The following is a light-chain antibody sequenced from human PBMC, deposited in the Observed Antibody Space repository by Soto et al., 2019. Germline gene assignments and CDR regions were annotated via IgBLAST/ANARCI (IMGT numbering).Light chain of an antibody. CDR3: SSYTSSSTVV. Sequence: QSGLTQPASVSGSPGQSCTISCTGTSSDVGGYNYVSWYQQHPGKAPKLMIYEVSNRPSGVSNRFSGSKSGNTASLTISGLQAEDEADYYCSSYTSSSTVVFGGGTKLTVL. CDR2: EVS. CDR1: SSDVGGYNY. V-gene: IGLV2-14*01. J-gene: IGLJ2*01.